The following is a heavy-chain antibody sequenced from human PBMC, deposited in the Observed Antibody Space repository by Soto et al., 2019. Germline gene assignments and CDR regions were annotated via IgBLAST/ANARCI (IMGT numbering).Heavy chain of an antibody. CDR1: GYTFTSYG. J-gene: IGHJ4*02. CDR3: ARDPAVDGTILSSTLDY. CDR2: ISAYNGNT. D-gene: IGHD6-19*01. V-gene: IGHV1-18*04. Sequence: ASVKVSCKASGYTFTSYGISWVRQAPGQGLEWMGWISAYNGNTNYAQKLQGRVTMTTDTSTSTAYMELRSLRSDDTAVYYCARDPAVDGTILSSTLDYSGQGPLVTVYS.